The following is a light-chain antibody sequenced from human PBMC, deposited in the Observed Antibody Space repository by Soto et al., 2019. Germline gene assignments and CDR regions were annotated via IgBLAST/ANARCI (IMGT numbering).Light chain of an antibody. CDR2: GAS. J-gene: IGKJ1*01. V-gene: IGKV3-15*01. Sequence: EIVMTQSPATLSVSPGVRATLSCRASQSVSNNLAWYQQKPGQAPRLLIYGASTRATGIPARFSGSGSGTQFTLTISCLQSDDFAVYYCQHYNNWPPWTFGQGTKVEIK. CDR1: QSVSNN. CDR3: QHYNNWPPWT.